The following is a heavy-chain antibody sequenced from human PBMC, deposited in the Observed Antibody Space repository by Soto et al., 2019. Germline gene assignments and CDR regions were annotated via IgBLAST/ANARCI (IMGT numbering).Heavy chain of an antibody. Sequence: SETLSLTCTVSGGSISSGGYYWSWIRQHPGKGLEWIGYIYYSGSTYYNPSLKSRVTISVDTSKNQFSLKLSSVTAADTAVYYCARNLYYDSSDSNNWFDPWGQGTLVTVSS. J-gene: IGHJ5*02. D-gene: IGHD3-22*01. CDR3: ARNLYYDSSDSNNWFDP. CDR1: GGSISSGGYY. V-gene: IGHV4-31*03. CDR2: IYYSGST.